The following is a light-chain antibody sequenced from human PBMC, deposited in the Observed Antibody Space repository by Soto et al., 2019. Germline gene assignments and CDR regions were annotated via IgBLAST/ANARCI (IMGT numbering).Light chain of an antibody. V-gene: IGKV3-15*01. CDR1: QSVSNN. J-gene: IGKJ1*01. CDR3: QQYNDWTWT. Sequence: EVVMTQSPATLSESPGERVTLSCRASQSVSNNLAWYQQGPGQTPRLLIYGASTRATGIPARFSGSGSGTEFTLTISSLQSEDFAVYFCQQYNDWTWTFGQGTKVEIK. CDR2: GAS.